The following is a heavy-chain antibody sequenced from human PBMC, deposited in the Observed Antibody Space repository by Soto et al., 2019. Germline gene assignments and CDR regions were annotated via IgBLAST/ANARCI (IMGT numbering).Heavy chain of an antibody. CDR3: AKARGSYGGYYYFDY. J-gene: IGHJ4*02. CDR2: ISWNSGSI. D-gene: IGHD1-26*01. CDR1: GFTFDDYA. V-gene: IGHV3-9*01. Sequence: GGSLRLSCAASGFTFDDYAMHWVRQAPGKGLEWVSGISWNSGSIGYADSVKGRFTISRDNAKNSLYLQMNSLRAEDTALYYCAKARGSYGGYYYFDYWGQGTLVTVSS.